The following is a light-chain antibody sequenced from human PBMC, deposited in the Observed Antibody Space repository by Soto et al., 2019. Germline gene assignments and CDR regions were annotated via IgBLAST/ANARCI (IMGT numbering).Light chain of an antibody. Sequence: QSALTQPASVSGSPGQSITISCTGTNSDIGHYNYVSWYQQHPGKAPKLMIYEVSNRPSGVSNRFSGSKSGNTASLTISGLQAEDEADYYCSSYTTSSTLEIGGGTQLTVL. CDR3: SSYTTSSTLE. CDR1: NSDIGHYNY. CDR2: EVS. J-gene: IGLJ2*01. V-gene: IGLV2-14*01.